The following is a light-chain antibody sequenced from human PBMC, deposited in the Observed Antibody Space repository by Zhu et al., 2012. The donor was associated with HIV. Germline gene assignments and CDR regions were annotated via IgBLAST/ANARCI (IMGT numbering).Light chain of an antibody. Sequence: DIQMTQSPSSLSASVGDRVTITCRASQDINNYLAWYQQKPGKVPKLLIYGASNLQSGVPSRFSGRRSGTDFTLTISSLQPEDAAIYYCQKYDSAPLTFGGGTKVKIK. V-gene: IGKV1-27*01. CDR3: QKYDSAPLT. CDR1: QDINNY. CDR2: GAS. J-gene: IGKJ4*01.